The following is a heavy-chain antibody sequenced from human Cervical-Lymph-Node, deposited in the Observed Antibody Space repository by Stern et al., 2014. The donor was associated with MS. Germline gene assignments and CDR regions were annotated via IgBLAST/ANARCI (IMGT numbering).Heavy chain of an antibody. CDR2: NVVGSGNT. CDR3: AAEPMYYSDSVGAFDI. J-gene: IGHJ3*02. V-gene: IGHV1-58*01. CDR1: GFTFTSSA. D-gene: IGHD3-22*01. Sequence: MQLVESGPEVKKPGTSVKVSCKASGFTFTSSAVQWVRQARGQRLEWIGWNVVGSGNTNYAQKFQERVTIPRDMSTSTAYMELSSLRSEDTAVYYCAAEPMYYSDSVGAFDIWGQGTMVTVSS.